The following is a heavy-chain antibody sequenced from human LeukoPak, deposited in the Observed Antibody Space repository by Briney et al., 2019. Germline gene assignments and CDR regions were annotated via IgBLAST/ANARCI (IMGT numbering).Heavy chain of an antibody. D-gene: IGHD6-13*01. V-gene: IGHV4-39*07. CDR2: IYYSGST. J-gene: IGHJ5*02. Sequence: PSETLSLTCTVSGGSISSSSYYWGWIRQPPGKGLEWIGSIYYSGSTYYNPSLKSRVTISVDTSKNQFSLKLSSVTAADTAVYYCARDREQQRGSRPEVVGFDPWGQGTLVTVSS. CDR3: ARDREQQRGSRPEVVGFDP. CDR1: GGSISSSSYY.